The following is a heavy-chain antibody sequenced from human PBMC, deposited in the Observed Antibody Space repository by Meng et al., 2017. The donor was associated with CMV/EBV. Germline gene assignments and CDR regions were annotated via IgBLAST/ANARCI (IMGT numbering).Heavy chain of an antibody. CDR1: GFTFSSYS. D-gene: IGHD3-16*01. J-gene: IGHJ5*02. V-gene: IGHV3-21*01. CDR2: ISSSSSYI. CDR3: AKGGGLNWFDP. Sequence: GESLKISCAASGFTFSSYSMNWVRQAPGKGLEWVSSISSSSSYIYYADSVKGRFTISRDNAKNSLYLQMNSLRVEDTAVYYCAKGGGLNWFDPWGQGTLVTVSS.